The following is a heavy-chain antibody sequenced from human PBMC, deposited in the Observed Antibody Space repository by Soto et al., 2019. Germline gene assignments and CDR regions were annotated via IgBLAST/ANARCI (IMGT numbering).Heavy chain of an antibody. V-gene: IGHV3-23*01. CDR3: AKHVVDIVATMVWSGWFDP. J-gene: IGHJ5*02. Sequence: EVQLLESGGGLVQPGGSLRLSCAASGFTFSSYAMSWVRQAPGKGLEWVSAISGSGGSTYYADSVKGRFTISRDNSKNTLYLQMNSLRAEDTAVYYCAKHVVDIVATMVWSGWFDPWGQGTLVTVSS. D-gene: IGHD5-12*01. CDR2: ISGSGGST. CDR1: GFTFSSYA.